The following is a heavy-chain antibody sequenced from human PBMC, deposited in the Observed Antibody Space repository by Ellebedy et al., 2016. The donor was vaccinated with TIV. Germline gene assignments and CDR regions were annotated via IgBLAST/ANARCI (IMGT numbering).Heavy chain of an antibody. D-gene: IGHD4-23*01. V-gene: IGHV1-18*04. CDR2: ISAYNGYT. CDR1: GYTFTTYS. CDR3: ARSDGGTYYYSYGLDV. J-gene: IGHJ6*02. Sequence: AASVTVSCKASGYTFTTYSISWVRQAPGQGLEWMGWISAYNGYTKYAQTVQGRVTMTTDTSTSTAYMELWSLRSDDTAVYYCARSDGGTYYYSYGLDVWGQGTTVTGSS.